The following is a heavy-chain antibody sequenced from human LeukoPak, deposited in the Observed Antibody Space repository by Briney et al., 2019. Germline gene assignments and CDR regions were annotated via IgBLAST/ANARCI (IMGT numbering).Heavy chain of an antibody. CDR3: AKDRHAPGRYCSSTSCFPFDS. Sequence: GGSLRLSCAASGFTFSSCGMSWVRQAPGKGLEWVSAISGSGGSTYYADSVKGRFTISRDNTKNTLYLQMNSLRAEDTAVYYCAKDRHAPGRYCSSTSCFPFDSWGQGTLVTVSS. CDR2: ISGSGGST. CDR1: GFTFSSCG. V-gene: IGHV3-23*01. J-gene: IGHJ5*01. D-gene: IGHD2-2*01.